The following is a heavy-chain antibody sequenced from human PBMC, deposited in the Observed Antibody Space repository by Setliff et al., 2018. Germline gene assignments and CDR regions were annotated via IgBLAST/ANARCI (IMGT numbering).Heavy chain of an antibody. J-gene: IGHJ4*02. CDR1: GGTFSDYY. Sequence: SETLSLTCAAYGGTFSDYYWTWIRQPPGKGLEWIGEINHGGSTNYNPSLRSRVTISVDTSKNQFSLKLSSVTAADRAVYYCARGRNIAARLLDSWGQRTLVTVSS. V-gene: IGHV4-34*01. CDR3: ARGRNIAARLLDS. D-gene: IGHD6-6*01. CDR2: INHGGST.